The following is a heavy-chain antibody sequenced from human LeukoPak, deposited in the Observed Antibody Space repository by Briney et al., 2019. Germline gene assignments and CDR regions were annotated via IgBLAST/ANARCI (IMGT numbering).Heavy chain of an antibody. V-gene: IGHV1-46*01. J-gene: IGHJ4*02. D-gene: IGHD5-24*01. CDR2: INPSGGST. Sequence: ASVKVSCKASGYTFTSYYMHWVRQAPGQGLEWMGIINPSGGSTSYAQKFQGRVTMTRDTSTSTVYMELSSLRSEDTAVYYCARWEKEMATNVGFDYWGRGTLVTVSS. CDR3: ARWEKEMATNVGFDY. CDR1: GYTFTSYY.